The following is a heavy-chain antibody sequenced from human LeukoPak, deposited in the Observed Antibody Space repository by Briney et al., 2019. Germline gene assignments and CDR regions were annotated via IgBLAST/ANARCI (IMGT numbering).Heavy chain of an antibody. J-gene: IGHJ3*02. Sequence: PGGSLRLSCAVSGFTFSTYSINWVRQAPGKGLEWVSYISSSSSIISYADSVKGRFTISTDNAKNSLYLQMNSLRDEDTAVYYCARDRNWAFDIWGHGTMVTVSS. CDR3: ARDRNWAFDI. D-gene: IGHD1-20*01. CDR1: GFTFSTYS. CDR2: ISSSSSII. V-gene: IGHV3-48*02.